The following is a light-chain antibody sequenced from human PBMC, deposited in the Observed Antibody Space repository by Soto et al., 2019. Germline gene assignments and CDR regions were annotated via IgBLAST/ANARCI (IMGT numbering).Light chain of an antibody. CDR2: DVS. J-gene: IGLJ1*01. CDR1: SXDVGGYKS. Sequence: QSVLTQPRSGSGSPGQSVTVSCIGTSXDVGGYKSVSWYQQYPGKAPKLMIYDVSERPSGVPNRFSGSKSGNTASLTISGLQAEDEADYYCCSYVGSYSYVFGTGTKVTVL. V-gene: IGLV2-11*01. CDR3: CSYVGSYSYV.